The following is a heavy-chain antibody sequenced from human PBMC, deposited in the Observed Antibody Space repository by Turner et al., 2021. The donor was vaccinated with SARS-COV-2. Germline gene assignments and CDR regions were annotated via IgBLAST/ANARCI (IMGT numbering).Heavy chain of an antibody. V-gene: IGHV4-34*01. CDR2: ISHSGST. CDR1: VGSFSGYS. D-gene: IGHD2-21*02. CDR3: ARVNYGGVTVRDYYSYYGMDV. J-gene: IGHJ6*02. Sequence: QVQLQQWGPGLLKPPETLSPPCPPFVGSFSGYSWVWIRQSPGKGLEWIGEISHSGSTTYNPSLKSRVTLSVDRSKIQFSLRLSSVTAADTAVYYCARVNYGGVTVRDYYSYYGMDVWGQGTTVTVS.